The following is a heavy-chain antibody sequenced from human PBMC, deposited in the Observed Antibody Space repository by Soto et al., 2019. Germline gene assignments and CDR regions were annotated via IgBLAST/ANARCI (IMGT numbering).Heavy chain of an antibody. J-gene: IGHJ4*02. D-gene: IGHD1-26*01. CDR2: IYYSAST. CDR1: GGSVSSGSYY. CDR3: ARHLTAHGSGSHFDY. Sequence: QVQLQESGPGLVKPAETLSLTCTVSGGSVSSGSYYWSWIRQPPGKGLVWIGYIYYSASTNYNPYHESRGTISVATSKNQYALKLGSVTAADTDVYYCARHLTAHGSGSHFDYWRQGTEVTLYS. V-gene: IGHV4-61*01.